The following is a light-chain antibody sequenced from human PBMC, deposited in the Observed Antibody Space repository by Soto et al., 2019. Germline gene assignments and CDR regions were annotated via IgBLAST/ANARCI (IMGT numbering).Light chain of an antibody. CDR3: AAWDDSLSGWV. J-gene: IGLJ3*02. Sequence: QSVLTQPPSVSGAPGQRVTISCTGSSSNIGAGYDVHWYQQLPGTAPKLLIYGNSNRPSGVPDRFSGSKSGTSASLAITGLQAEDEAEYYCAAWDDSLSGWVFGGGTQLTVL. CDR1: SSNIGAGYD. CDR2: GNS. V-gene: IGLV1-40*01.